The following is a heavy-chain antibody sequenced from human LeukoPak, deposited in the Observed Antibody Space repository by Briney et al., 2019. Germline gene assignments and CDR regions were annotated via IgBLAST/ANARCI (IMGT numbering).Heavy chain of an antibody. D-gene: IGHD2-2*01. Sequence: GGSLRLSCAASGFTFSSYAMSWVRQAPGKGLEWVSAISGSGGSTYYADSVKGRFTISRDNSKNTLYLQMNSLRAEDTAVYYCARALGYCSSTSCANWFDPWGQGTLVTVSS. CDR2: ISGSGGST. CDR1: GFTFSSYA. V-gene: IGHV3-23*01. J-gene: IGHJ5*02. CDR3: ARALGYCSSTSCANWFDP.